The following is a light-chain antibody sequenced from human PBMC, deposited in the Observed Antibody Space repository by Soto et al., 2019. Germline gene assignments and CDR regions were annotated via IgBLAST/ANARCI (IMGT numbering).Light chain of an antibody. CDR1: SSDVGSYNA. CDR2: EGN. CDR3: CSYAGSGAWV. V-gene: IGLV2-23*01. J-gene: IGLJ3*02. Sequence: QSALTQPASVSGSPGQSITISCTGSSSDVGSYNAVSWYQQHPGKAPKLMIYEGNKRPSGVSNRFSGSKSGNTASLTISGLQAEDEAAYYCCSYAGSGAWVFGGATKVTVL.